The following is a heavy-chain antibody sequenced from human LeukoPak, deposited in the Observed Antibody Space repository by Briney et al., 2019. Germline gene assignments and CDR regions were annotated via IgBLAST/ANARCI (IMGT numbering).Heavy chain of an antibody. Sequence: GGSLRLSCAASGFTFSDYYMSWIRQAPGKGLEWVSYIGSSGSTIYYADSVKGRFTISRDNAKNSLYLQMDSLRAEDTAVYYCARDETANTGDGSAFDIWGQGTMVTVSS. V-gene: IGHV3-11*04. CDR1: GFTFSDYY. D-gene: IGHD7-27*01. J-gene: IGHJ3*02. CDR3: ARDETANTGDGSAFDI. CDR2: IGSSGSTI.